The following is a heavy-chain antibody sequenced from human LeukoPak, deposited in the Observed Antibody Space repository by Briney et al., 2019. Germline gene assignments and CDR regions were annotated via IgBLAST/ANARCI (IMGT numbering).Heavy chain of an antibody. V-gene: IGHV1-3*01. CDR2: INAGNGNT. J-gene: IGHJ5*02. D-gene: IGHD1-7*01. CDR3: ARTLGAGTDNWFDP. CDR1: GYTFTSYA. Sequence: ASVKVSCKASGYTFTSYAMHWVRQAPGQRLEWMGWINAGNGNTKYSQKFQGRVTITRDTSASTAYMELRSLRSDDTAVYYCARTLGAGTDNWFDPWGQGTLVTVSS.